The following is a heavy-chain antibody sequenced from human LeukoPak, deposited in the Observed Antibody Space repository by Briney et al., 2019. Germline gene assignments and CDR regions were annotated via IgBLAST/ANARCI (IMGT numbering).Heavy chain of an antibody. Sequence: PGTSLRLSCAASGFTFSHYAMHWVRQAPGKGLEWVSLISWDGGSTYYADSVKGRFTISRDNSKNSLYLQMNSLRAEDTALYYCAKDSSSTSYYMDVWGKGTTVTVSS. CDR3: AKDSSSTSYYMDV. V-gene: IGHV3-43D*03. J-gene: IGHJ6*03. CDR2: ISWDGGST. CDR1: GFTFSHYA. D-gene: IGHD2-2*01.